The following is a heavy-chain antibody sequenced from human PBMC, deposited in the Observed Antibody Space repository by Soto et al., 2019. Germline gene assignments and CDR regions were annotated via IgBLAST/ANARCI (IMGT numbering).Heavy chain of an antibody. J-gene: IGHJ6*03. CDR3: ARGFLYSGYDFSLFYYYYYMDV. CDR2: MNPNSGNT. D-gene: IGHD5-12*01. V-gene: IGHV1-8*01. CDR1: GYTFTSYD. Sequence: EASVKVSCKASGYTFTSYDINWVRQATGQGLEWMGWMNPNSGNTGYAQKFQGRVTMTRNTSISTAYMELSSLRSEDTAVYYCARGFLYSGYDFSLFYYYYYMDVWGKGTTVTVSS.